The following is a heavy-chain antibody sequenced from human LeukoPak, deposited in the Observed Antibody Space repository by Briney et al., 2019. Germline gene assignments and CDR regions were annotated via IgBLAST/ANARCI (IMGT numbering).Heavy chain of an antibody. Sequence: ESGPALVKPTQTLRLTCTFSGFSLSTSGVGVGWIRQPPGKALEWLAVIYWDDDNHYSPSLKSRLTITKDTSKNHVVLTMTNMDPVDTATYYCVTLYRYSSSWYYFDCWGQGTLVTVSS. CDR1: GFSLSTSGVG. CDR3: VTLYRYSSSWYYFDC. J-gene: IGHJ4*02. V-gene: IGHV2-5*02. CDR2: IYWDDDN. D-gene: IGHD6-13*01.